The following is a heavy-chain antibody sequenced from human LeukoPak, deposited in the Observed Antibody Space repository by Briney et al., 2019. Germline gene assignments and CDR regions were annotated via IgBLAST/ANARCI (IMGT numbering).Heavy chain of an antibody. CDR2: IYSGGST. CDR1: GFTVSSNY. V-gene: IGHV3-53*01. CDR3: ARGVVGATADYFDH. D-gene: IGHD1-26*01. J-gene: IGHJ4*02. Sequence: GGSLRLSCAASGFTVSSNYMSSVRQAPGKGLEWVSVIYSGGSTYYADSVKGRFTISRDNSKNTLYLQMNSLRAEDTAVYYCARGVVGATADYFDHWGQGTLVTVSS.